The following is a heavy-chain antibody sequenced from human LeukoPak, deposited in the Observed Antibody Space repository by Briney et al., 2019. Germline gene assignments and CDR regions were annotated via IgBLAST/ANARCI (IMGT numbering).Heavy chain of an antibody. J-gene: IGHJ6*02. D-gene: IGHD4-17*01. CDR1: GYTFTSYD. CDR2: MNPNSGNT. CDR3: ARYDYGEFYYYYGMDV. V-gene: IGHV1-8*01. Sequence: ASVKVSCKASGYTFTSYDINWVRQATGQGLEWMGWMNPNSGNTGYAQKFQGRVTMTRNTSISTAYMELSGLRSEDTAVYYCARYDYGEFYYYYGMDVWGQGTTVTVSS.